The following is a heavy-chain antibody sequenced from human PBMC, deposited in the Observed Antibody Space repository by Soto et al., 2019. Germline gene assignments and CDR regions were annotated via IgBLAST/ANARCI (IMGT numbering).Heavy chain of an antibody. D-gene: IGHD2-15*01. V-gene: IGHV5-10-1*01. CDR1: GYSFTGYW. J-gene: IGHJ4*02. Sequence: EVQLVQSEAEVKKPGESLRISCKGSGYSFTGYWISWVRQMPGKGLEWMGRIDPSDSYTNYSPSFQGHVTISADKSXXTXNLQWSSLKASDTAMYYCARQVVGYCSGGSCTPFDYWGQGTLVTVSS. CDR3: ARQVVGYCSGGSCTPFDY. CDR2: IDPSDSYT.